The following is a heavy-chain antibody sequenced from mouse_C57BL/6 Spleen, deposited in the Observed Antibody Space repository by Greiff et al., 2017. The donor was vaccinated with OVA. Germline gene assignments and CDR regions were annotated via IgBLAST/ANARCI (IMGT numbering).Heavy chain of an antibody. Sequence: EVQVVESGGGLVQPGGSLKLSCAASGFTFSDYGMAWVRQAPRKGPEWVAFISTLAYSIYYADNVKGRFTISRENAKNTLYLEMSSLRSYNTTMYYCARRDDYNDYAIDYWGQGTSVTVSS. J-gene: IGHJ4*01. CDR1: GFTFSDYG. V-gene: IGHV5-15*01. CDR3: ARRDDYNDYAIDY. CDR2: ISTLAYSI. D-gene: IGHD2-4*01.